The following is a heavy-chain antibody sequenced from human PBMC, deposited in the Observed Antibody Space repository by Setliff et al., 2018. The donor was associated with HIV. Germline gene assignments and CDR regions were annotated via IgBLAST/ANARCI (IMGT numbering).Heavy chain of an antibody. Sequence: PGGSLRLSCAASGFTFSNYAMTWVRQAAGKGLEWVSAISSSGINTYYIDSVKGRFIISRDNSRNTLYLQMTGLRVEDTAVYFCAKDPPGFSHFLDYWGQGAVVTVSS. V-gene: IGHV3-23*01. J-gene: IGHJ4*02. CDR2: ISSSGINT. CDR1: GFTFSNYA. CDR3: AKDPPGFSHFLDY.